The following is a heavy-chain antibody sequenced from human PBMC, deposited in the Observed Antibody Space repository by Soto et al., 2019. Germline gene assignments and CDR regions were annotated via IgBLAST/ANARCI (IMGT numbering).Heavy chain of an antibody. J-gene: IGHJ4*02. V-gene: IGHV4-34*01. Sequence: SETLSLTCAVYGGSFSGYYWSWIRQPPGKGLEWIGEINHSGSTNYNPSLKSRVTISVDTSKNQFSLKLSSVTAADTAVYYCARGYWYFDYWGQGTLVTVPS. CDR1: GGSFSGYY. CDR3: ARGYWYFDY. D-gene: IGHD2-8*02. CDR2: INHSGST.